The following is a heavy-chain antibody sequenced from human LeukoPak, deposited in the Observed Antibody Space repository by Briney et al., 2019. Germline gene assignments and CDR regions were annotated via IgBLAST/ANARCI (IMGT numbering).Heavy chain of an antibody. D-gene: IGHD3-10*01. V-gene: IGHV4-31*03. J-gene: IGHJ5*02. CDR1: GCSISSGGYY. CDR2: IYYSGST. CDR3: AKGRNHHHYGSRIYWFDP. Sequence: SQTLSLTCTVSGCSISSGGYYWSWIRQHPGKGLEWIGYIYYSGSTYYHPSLKSRVTISVDTSKNQFSLKLSSVTAADKAVYYCAKGRNHHHYGSRIYWFDPWGQGTLVIVSS.